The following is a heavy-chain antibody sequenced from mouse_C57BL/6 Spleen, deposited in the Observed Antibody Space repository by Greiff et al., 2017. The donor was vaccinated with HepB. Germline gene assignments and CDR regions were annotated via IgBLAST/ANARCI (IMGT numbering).Heavy chain of an antibody. J-gene: IGHJ3*01. V-gene: IGHV14-4*01. D-gene: IGHD3-3*01. Sequence: VQLKESGAELVRPGASVKLSCTASGFNIKDDYMHWVKQRPEQGLEWIGWIDPENGDTEYASKFQGKATITADTSSNTAYLQLSSLTSEDTAVYYCTTEGAGSFAYWGQGTLVTVSA. CDR1: GFNIKDDY. CDR2: IDPENGDT. CDR3: TTEGAGSFAY.